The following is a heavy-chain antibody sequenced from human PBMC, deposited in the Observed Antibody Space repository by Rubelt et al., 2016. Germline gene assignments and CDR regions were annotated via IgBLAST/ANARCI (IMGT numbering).Heavy chain of an antibody. V-gene: IGHV1-18*01. CDR3: ARDWLGDYGMDV. CDR2: IRAYNGNT. D-gene: IGHD6-19*01. CDR1: GYTFTSYG. J-gene: IGHJ6*02. Sequence: QVQLVQSGAEVKKPGASVKVSCKASGYTFTSYGISWVRQAPGQGLEWMGWIRAYNGNTNFAQKFQGRVTMTTETAPSTVYMERRGLRSDDTAVYYCARDWLGDYGMDVWGQGTTVTVSS.